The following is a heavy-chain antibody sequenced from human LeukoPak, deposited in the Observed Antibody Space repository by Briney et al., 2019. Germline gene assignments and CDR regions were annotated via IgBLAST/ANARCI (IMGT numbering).Heavy chain of an antibody. CDR1: GYSFTTYV. J-gene: IGHJ4*02. CDR3: ARACTTFITQWCFSDF. Sequence: ASVKVSSKASGYSFTTYVITWVRQAPGQGPEWLGWINPQNGNTNFAQRFQGRVTMTTDTSTNTAYMELRSLTSDDTAVYYCARACTTFITQWCFSDFWGQGTLVTVSS. D-gene: IGHD2/OR15-2a*01. V-gene: IGHV1-18*04. CDR2: INPQNGNT.